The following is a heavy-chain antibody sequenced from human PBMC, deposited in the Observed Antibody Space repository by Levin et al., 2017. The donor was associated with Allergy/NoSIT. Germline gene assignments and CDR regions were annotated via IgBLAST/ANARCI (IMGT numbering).Heavy chain of an antibody. J-gene: IGHJ4*02. CDR3: ATVEGLFCSGVSCSYSFHY. CDR1: GGSISTDNW. CDR2: IYRSGNT. V-gene: IGHV4-4*02. Sequence: SQTLSLTCAVSGGSISTDNWWSWIRQPPGKGLEWIGEIYRSGNTNHNPSLRSRVTMSVDKSKNHFSLKLSSVTAADTAVYYCATVEGLFCSGVSCSYSFHYWGQGALVTVSS. D-gene: IGHD3-9*01.